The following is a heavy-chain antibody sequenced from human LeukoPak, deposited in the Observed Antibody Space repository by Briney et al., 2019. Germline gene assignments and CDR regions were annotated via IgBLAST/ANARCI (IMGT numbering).Heavy chain of an antibody. CDR3: ARGSYYMDV. J-gene: IGHJ6*03. CDR1: GFTFSSYW. Sequence: GGSLRLSCAASGFTFSSYWMHWIRQAPGKGLVWVSRINSDGSSSTYADSVKGRFTISRDNAKNTLYLQMNSLRAEDTAVYYCARGSYYMDVWGKGTTVTVSS. CDR2: INSDGSSS. V-gene: IGHV3-74*01.